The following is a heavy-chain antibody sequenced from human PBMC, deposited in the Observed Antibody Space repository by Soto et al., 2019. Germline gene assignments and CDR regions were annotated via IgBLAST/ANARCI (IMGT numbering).Heavy chain of an antibody. CDR1: GYTFTSYY. J-gene: IGHJ4*02. Sequence: ASVKVSCKASGYTFTSYYMHWVRQAPGQGLEWMGIINPSGGSTSYAQKFQGRVTMTRDTSTSTVYMELSSLRSEDTAVYYFARGGNSYGYEVYFDYWGQGTLVTVSS. CDR2: INPSGGST. CDR3: ARGGNSYGYEVYFDY. V-gene: IGHV1-46*01. D-gene: IGHD5-18*01.